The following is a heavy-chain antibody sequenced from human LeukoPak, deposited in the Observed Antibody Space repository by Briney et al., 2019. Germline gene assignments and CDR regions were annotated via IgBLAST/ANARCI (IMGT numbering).Heavy chain of an antibody. CDR2: IYSGGST. CDR1: GFTVSSNY. Sequence: AGGSLRLSCAASGFTVSSNYMSWVRQAPGKGLEWVSVIYSGGSTYYADSVKGRFTISRDNSKNTLYLQMNGLRAEDTAVYYCARGSGYSYGYRYWGQGTLVTVSS. J-gene: IGHJ4*02. D-gene: IGHD5-18*01. V-gene: IGHV3-66*01. CDR3: ARGSGYSYGYRY.